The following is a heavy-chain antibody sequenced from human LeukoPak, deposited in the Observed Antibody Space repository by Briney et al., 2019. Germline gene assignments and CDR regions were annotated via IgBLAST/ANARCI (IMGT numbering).Heavy chain of an antibody. CDR3: ASLDGSRYNWLDP. CDR2: INHNGSN. D-gene: IGHD2-15*01. CDR1: GGSFSGYY. J-gene: IGHJ5*02. V-gene: IGHV4-34*01. Sequence: SETLSLTCAVYGGSFSGYYWSWIRQPPGKGLDWIGEINHNGSNNYNPSPKSRGTILVDTYKNQLSLKLSSVTAADTAVYYCASLDGSRYNWLDPWGQGTLVSVSS.